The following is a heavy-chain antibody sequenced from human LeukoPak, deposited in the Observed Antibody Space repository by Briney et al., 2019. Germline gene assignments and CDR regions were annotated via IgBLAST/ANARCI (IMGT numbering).Heavy chain of an antibody. Sequence: SETLSLTCTVSGASISSYYWTCIRQPAGKGLEWIGRFYTSGSTNYNPSLKSRVAMSVDTSKNQFSLQLSSVTAADTAVYYCARLSADSSSSRGFDYWGQGTLVTVSS. CDR3: ARLSADSSSSRGFDY. D-gene: IGHD2-2*01. CDR1: GASISSYY. CDR2: FYTSGST. V-gene: IGHV4-4*07. J-gene: IGHJ4*02.